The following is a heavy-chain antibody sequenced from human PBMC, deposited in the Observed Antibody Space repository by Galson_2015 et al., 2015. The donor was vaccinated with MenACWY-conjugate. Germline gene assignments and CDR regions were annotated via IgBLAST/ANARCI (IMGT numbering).Heavy chain of an antibody. D-gene: IGHD2-21*01. CDR1: GFPFGTFW. CDR2: IKHDGSEQ. Sequence: SLRLSCAASGFPFGTFWMTWVRQAPGKGLEWVANIKHDGSEQYYGDSVRGRLIISRDNANNSLFLQMNSLRPEDTAVYYCVRPIVPFAPVLILDHWGQGTLVTVSS. V-gene: IGHV3-7*01. J-gene: IGHJ5*02. CDR3: VRPIVPFAPVLILDH.